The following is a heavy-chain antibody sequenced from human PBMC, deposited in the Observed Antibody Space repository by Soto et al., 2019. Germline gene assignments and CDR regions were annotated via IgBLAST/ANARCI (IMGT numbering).Heavy chain of an antibody. CDR2: IYATGTT. Sequence: PSETLSLTCTVSGASISGYYWSWIRKSAGKGLEWIGRIYATGTTDYNPSLKSRVMMSVDTSKNDFSLNLSSVTAADTAVYFCAREWGLLPYYVMNVWGHGTAVTVSS. D-gene: IGHD7-27*01. CDR1: GASISGYY. V-gene: IGHV4-4*07. J-gene: IGHJ6*02. CDR3: AREWGLLPYYVMNV.